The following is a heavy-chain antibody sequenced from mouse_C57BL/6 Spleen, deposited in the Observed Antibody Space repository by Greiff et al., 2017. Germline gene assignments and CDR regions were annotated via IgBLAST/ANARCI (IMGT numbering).Heavy chain of an antibody. J-gene: IGHJ4*01. CDR2: INPSSGYT. Sequence: VQLQQSGAELAKPGASVKLSCKASGYTFTSYWMHWVKQRPGQGLEWIGYINPSSGYTKYNQKFKDKDTLTADKSSSTAYMQLSSLTYEDSEVYDCASALWYGDYYAMDYWGQGTSVTVSS. CDR3: ASALWYGDYYAMDY. CDR1: GYTFTSYW. V-gene: IGHV1-7*01. D-gene: IGHD2-1*01.